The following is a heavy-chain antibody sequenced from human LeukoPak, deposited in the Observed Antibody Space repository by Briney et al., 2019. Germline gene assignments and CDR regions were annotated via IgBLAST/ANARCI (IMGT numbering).Heavy chain of an antibody. D-gene: IGHD3-3*01. CDR2: IYHSGST. CDR1: GYSISSGYY. Sequence: SETLSLTCTVSGYSISSGYYWGWIRQPQGKGLEWIGSIYHSGSTYYNPSLKSRVTISVDTSKNQFSLKLSSVTAADTAVYYCARDCDFWSGYYGGGGDYWGQGTLVTVSS. J-gene: IGHJ4*02. CDR3: ARDCDFWSGYYGGGGDY. V-gene: IGHV4-38-2*02.